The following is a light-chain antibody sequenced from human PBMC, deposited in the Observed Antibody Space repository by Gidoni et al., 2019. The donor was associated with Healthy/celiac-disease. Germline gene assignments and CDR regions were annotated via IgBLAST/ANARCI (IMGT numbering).Light chain of an antibody. CDR1: SSNIGSNT. J-gene: IGLJ2*01. V-gene: IGLV1-44*01. CDR2: SYT. CDR3: AAWDDSLNGLV. Sequence: QSVLTQPPSASGTPGQRVTISCSGSSSNIGSNTVNWYQQLPGTAPKPLIYSYTPRPSGVPDRFSGSKSGPSASLAISGLQSEDEADYYCAAWDDSLNGLVFGGGTKLPVL.